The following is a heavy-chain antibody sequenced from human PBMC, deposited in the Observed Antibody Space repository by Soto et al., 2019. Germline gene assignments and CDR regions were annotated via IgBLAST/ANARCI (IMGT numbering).Heavy chain of an antibody. Sequence: PSQTLSLTCAISGASVASKSAAWNWSRQSPSRGLEWLGRTYYRSKWYNDYAVSVKSRITIDPDTSKNQFSLQLNSVTPEDTAVYYCATFLSTTSPDVWGQGTPVTVSS. J-gene: IGHJ6*02. V-gene: IGHV6-1*01. D-gene: IGHD2-2*01. CDR1: GASVASKSAA. CDR3: ATFLSTTSPDV. CDR2: TYYRSKWYN.